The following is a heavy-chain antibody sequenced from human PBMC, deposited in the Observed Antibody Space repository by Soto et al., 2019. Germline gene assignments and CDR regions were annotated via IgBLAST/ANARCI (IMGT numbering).Heavy chain of an antibody. CDR2: ISYDGSNK. Sequence: PGGSLRLSCAASGFTFSSYGMHWVRQAQGKGLEWVAVISYDGSNKYYADSVKGRFTISRDNSKNTLYLQMNSLRAEDTAVYYCAKGLGSSWSESYYGMDVWGQGTTVTVSS. V-gene: IGHV3-30*18. D-gene: IGHD6-13*01. CDR3: AKGLGSSWSESYYGMDV. CDR1: GFTFSSYG. J-gene: IGHJ6*02.